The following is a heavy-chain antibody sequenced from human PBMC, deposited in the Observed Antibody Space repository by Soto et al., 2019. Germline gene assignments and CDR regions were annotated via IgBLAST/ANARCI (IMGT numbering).Heavy chain of an antibody. Sequence: QVQLLASGPGLVKPSETLSLTCTVSGVSVSSGLYYWSWIRQPPGQGLEWIGWIPYSGTTNDNPPLKSRVTISVDMSKNQFSLKVTSVTAADTVVYYCARQRGSGSFYGQDYWCQGTLVSVSS. V-gene: IGHV4-61*01. CDR2: IPYSGTT. CDR1: GVSVSSGLYY. J-gene: IGHJ4*02. D-gene: IGHD3-10*01. CDR3: ARQRGSGSFYGQDY.